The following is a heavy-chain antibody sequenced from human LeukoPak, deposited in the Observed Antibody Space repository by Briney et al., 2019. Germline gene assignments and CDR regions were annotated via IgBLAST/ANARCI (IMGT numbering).Heavy chain of an antibody. D-gene: IGHD3-3*01. CDR2: INHSGST. CDR3: ARGRDYDFWSGYRTPFDY. Sequence: SETLSLTCAVYGGSLSGYYWSWIRQPPGKGLEWIGEINHSGSTNYNPSLKSRVTISVDTSKNQFSLKLSSVTAADTAVYYCARGRDYDFWSGYRTPFDYWGQGTLVTVSS. CDR1: GGSLSGYY. J-gene: IGHJ4*02. V-gene: IGHV4-34*01.